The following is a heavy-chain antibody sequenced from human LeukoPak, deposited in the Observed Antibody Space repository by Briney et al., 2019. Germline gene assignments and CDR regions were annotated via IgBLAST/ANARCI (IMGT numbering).Heavy chain of an antibody. Sequence: ASPKVSCKASGVTFTTYYMHWVRQAPRQRLEWMGVINPSGDSTSYAQKFQGRVTMTRDTSTSTVYMELISLTCEDTAVYYCARGYCTGGSCRTLEDFDYWGQGTLVTVSS. CDR1: GVTFTTYY. V-gene: IGHV1-46*01. D-gene: IGHD2-15*01. CDR3: ARGYCTGGSCRTLEDFDY. CDR2: INPSGDST. J-gene: IGHJ4*02.